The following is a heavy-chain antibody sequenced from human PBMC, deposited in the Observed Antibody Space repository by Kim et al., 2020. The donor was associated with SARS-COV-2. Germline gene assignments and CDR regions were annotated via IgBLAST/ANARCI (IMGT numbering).Heavy chain of an antibody. CDR3: ARDPRYSSSCPRG. D-gene: IGHD6-13*01. J-gene: IGHJ4*02. Sequence: YAVSLKGRFTISRDNSKNTLYLQMNSLRAEDPAVYYCARDPRYSSSCPRGWGQGTLVAVSS. V-gene: IGHV3-33*01.